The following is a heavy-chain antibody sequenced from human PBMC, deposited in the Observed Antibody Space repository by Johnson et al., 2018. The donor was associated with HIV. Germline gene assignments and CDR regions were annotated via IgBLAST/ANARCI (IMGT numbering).Heavy chain of an antibody. Sequence: QVQLVEFGGGVVRPGRSLRLSCAASGFTFSNYPMHWVRQAPGKGLEWVAVISFDGSNKYYTDSVTGRFTISRDNSKNTLFLQMNSLRAEDTAVYFCASGDYDGFWGQGTMVTVSS. CDR3: ASGDYDGF. D-gene: IGHD3-22*01. J-gene: IGHJ3*01. CDR1: GFTFSNYP. V-gene: IGHV3-30*14. CDR2: ISFDGSNK.